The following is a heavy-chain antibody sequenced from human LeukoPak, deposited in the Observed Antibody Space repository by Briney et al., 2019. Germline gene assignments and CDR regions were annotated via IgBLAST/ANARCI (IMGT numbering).Heavy chain of an antibody. Sequence: AAVNVSCKASGYTFTGYYMHWVRQAPGQGLDWMGRINPNSGGTNYAQKFQGRVTMTRDTSISTAYMELSRLRSDDTAVYYCAREVVATVSFDYWGQGTLVTVSS. CDR3: AREVVATVSFDY. CDR2: INPNSGGT. V-gene: IGHV1-2*06. CDR1: GYTFTGYY. D-gene: IGHD5-12*01. J-gene: IGHJ4*02.